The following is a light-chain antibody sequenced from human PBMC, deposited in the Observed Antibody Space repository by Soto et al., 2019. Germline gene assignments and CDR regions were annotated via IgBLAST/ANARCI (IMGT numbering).Light chain of an antibody. J-gene: IGKJ1*01. Sequence: DIVVPQSPDSLAVSLGERATLHCKSSQNNKHYLAWYQQKARQLTKLLIDWASTRASGVPDRFSGSGSGTDFTLIISSLPAEGVAVYYCQLYYNSWTFGQGTKVDIK. CDR2: WAS. CDR3: QLYYNSWT. CDR1: QNNKHY. V-gene: IGKV4-1*01.